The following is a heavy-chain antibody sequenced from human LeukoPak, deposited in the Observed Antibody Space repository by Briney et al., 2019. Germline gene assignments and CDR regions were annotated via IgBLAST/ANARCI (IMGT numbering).Heavy chain of an antibody. CDR2: IYYSGST. J-gene: IGHJ4*02. CDR3: ARGGRELLIDY. CDR1: GGSISSYY. V-gene: IGHV4-59*01. D-gene: IGHD1-26*01. Sequence: SETLSLTCTVSGGSISSYYWSWIRQPPGKGVEWIGYIYYSGSTNYNPSLKSRVTISVDTSKNQFSLKLSSVTAADTAVYYCARGGRELLIDYWGQGTLVTVSS.